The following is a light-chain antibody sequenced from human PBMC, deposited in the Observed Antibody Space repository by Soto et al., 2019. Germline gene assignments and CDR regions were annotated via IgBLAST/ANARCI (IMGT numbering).Light chain of an antibody. CDR3: LKYKIYSRT. CDR1: QDITND. J-gene: IGKJ1*01. CDR2: AAS. Sequence: DIQITHSPSSLSASVGDRVTITCLASQDITNDLAWYQQKPGKAPKRLIYAASSLQSGVPSRFSGSRSGTEFTLTISSLQPEDFATYYCLKYKIYSRTFGQGTKVDNK. V-gene: IGKV1-17*01.